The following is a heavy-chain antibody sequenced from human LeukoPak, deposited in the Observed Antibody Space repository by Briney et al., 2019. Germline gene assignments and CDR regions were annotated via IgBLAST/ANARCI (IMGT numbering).Heavy chain of an antibody. CDR2: ISAYNGNT. Sequence: GASVKVSCKASGGTFSSYAISWVRQAPGQGLEWMGWISAYNGNTNYAQKLQGRVTMATDTSTSTAYMELRSLRSDDTAVYYCARVDNVSGSKRYHFDYWGQGTLVTVSS. CDR1: GGTFSSYA. V-gene: IGHV1-18*01. D-gene: IGHD3-16*01. CDR3: ARVDNVSGSKRYHFDY. J-gene: IGHJ4*02.